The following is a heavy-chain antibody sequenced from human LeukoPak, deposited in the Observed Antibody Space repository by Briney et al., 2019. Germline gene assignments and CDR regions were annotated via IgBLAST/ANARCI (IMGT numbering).Heavy chain of an antibody. Sequence: NPSQTLSLTCTVSGGSISSGSYYWSWIRQPAGKGLEWIGRIYTSGSTNYNPSLKSRVTISVDTSKNQFSLKLSSVTAADTAVYYCARVQYGFWSGYPLGWFDPWGQGILVTVSS. J-gene: IGHJ5*02. CDR2: IYTSGST. CDR1: GGSISSGSYY. V-gene: IGHV4-61*02. D-gene: IGHD3-3*01. CDR3: ARVQYGFWSGYPLGWFDP.